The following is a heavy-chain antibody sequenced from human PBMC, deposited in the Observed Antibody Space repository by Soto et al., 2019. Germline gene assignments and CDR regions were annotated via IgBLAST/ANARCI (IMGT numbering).Heavy chain of an antibody. CDR1: GFSMYDYG. Sequence: GGSLRLSCVDSGFSMYDYGMNWVRQAPGKGLEWVSYISSCSSVIYYADSVKGRFTISRDNAKNSVYLQMNRVRDEDTAVYYCARDFLSGKPWGQGTLVTVSS. CDR2: ISSCSSVI. CDR3: ARDFLSGKP. V-gene: IGHV3-48*02. J-gene: IGHJ5*02. D-gene: IGHD3-10*01.